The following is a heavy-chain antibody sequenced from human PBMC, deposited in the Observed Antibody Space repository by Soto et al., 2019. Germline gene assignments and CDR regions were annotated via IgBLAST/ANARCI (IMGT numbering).Heavy chain of an antibody. CDR3: ARTYRSSWSYYFDY. CDR1: GGSISSGGYY. J-gene: IGHJ4*02. D-gene: IGHD6-13*01. V-gene: IGHV4-31*03. CDR2: IYYSGST. Sequence: SETLSLTCTVSGGSISSGGYYWSWIRQHPGKGLEWIGYIYYSGSTYYNPSLKSRVTISVDTSKNQFSLKLSSVTAADTAVYYCARTYRSSWSYYFDYWGQGTLVTVSS.